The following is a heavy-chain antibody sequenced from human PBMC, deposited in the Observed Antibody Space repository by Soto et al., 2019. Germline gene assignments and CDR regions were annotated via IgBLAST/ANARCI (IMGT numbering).Heavy chain of an antibody. CDR2: ISWNSGSI. CDR3: AKSDQLLSTYYYGMDV. D-gene: IGHD2-2*01. Sequence: QPGGSLRLSCAASGFTFDDYAMHWVRQAPGKGLEWVSGISWNSGSIGYADSVKGRFTISRDNAKNSLYLQMNSLRAEDTALYYCAKSDQLLSTYYYGMDVWGQGTTFTVSS. J-gene: IGHJ6*02. V-gene: IGHV3-9*01. CDR1: GFTFDDYA.